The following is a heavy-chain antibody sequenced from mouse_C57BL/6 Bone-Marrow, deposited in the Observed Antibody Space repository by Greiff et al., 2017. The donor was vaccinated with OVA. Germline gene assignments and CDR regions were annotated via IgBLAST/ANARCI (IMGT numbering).Heavy chain of an antibody. CDR1: GFTFSGYA. D-gene: IGHD3-3*01. CDR2: ISDGGSYT. V-gene: IGHV5-4*01. CDR3: ARDRDSLRGYLDY. J-gene: IGHJ2*01. Sequence: EVQLQESGGGLVKPGGSLKLSCAASGFTFSGYAMSWVRQTPEKRLEWVATISDGGSYTCYPDNVKGRFTISRDNAKNNLYLQMSHLKSEDTAMYYCARDRDSLRGYLDYWGQGTTLTVSS.